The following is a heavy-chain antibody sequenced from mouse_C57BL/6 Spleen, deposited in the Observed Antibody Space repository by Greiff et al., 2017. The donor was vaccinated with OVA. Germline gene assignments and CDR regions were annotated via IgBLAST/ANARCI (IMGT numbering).Heavy chain of an antibody. Sequence: EVKLEESGGGLVQPGGSMKLSCAASGFTFSDAWMDWVRQSPEKGLEWVAEIRNKANNHATYYAESVKGRFTISRDDSKSSVYLQMNSLRAEDTGIYYCTGYGDYDAWFAYWGQGTLVTVSA. CDR2: IRNKANNHAT. CDR1: GFTFSDAW. CDR3: TGYGDYDAWFAY. D-gene: IGHD2-4*01. V-gene: IGHV6-6*01. J-gene: IGHJ3*01.